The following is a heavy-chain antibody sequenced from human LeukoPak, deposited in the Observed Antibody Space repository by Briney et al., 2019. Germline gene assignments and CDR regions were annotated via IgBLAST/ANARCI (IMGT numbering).Heavy chain of an antibody. D-gene: IGHD6-19*01. J-gene: IGHJ3*02. CDR1: GYTFTGYY. CDR2: NNPNSGGT. V-gene: IGHV1-2*02. Sequence: ASVKVSCKASGYTFTGYYMHWVRQAPGQGLERMGWNNPNSGGTNYAQKFQGRVTMTRDTSISTAYMELSRLRSDDTAVYYCARDWGAVADDAFDIWGQGTMVTVSS. CDR3: ARDWGAVADDAFDI.